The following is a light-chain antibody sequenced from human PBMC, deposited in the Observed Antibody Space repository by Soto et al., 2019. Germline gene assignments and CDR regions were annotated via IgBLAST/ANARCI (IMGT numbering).Light chain of an antibody. J-gene: IGKJ5*01. CDR1: QDITNY. V-gene: IGKV1-33*01. Sequence: PSSLSASVGERVTITCQASQDITNYLNWYQQKPGKAPKLLIYDVSHLETGVPSRFSGSGSGTDFTFTISSLQPEDIATYYCQQYHSLITFGQGTRLEVK. CDR2: DVS. CDR3: QQYHSLIT.